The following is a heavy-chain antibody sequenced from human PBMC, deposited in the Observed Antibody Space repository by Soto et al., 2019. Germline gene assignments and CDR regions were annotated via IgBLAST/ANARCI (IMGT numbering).Heavy chain of an antibody. Sequence: GGSLRLSCAASGFTFSSYAMSWVRQAPGKGLEWVSAISGSGGSTYYADSVKGRFTISRDNSKNTLYLQMNSLRAEDTAVYYCAKPTGGGSWPKAEYFQHWGQGTLVTVSS. CDR3: AKPTGGGSWPKAEYFQH. D-gene: IGHD6-13*01. CDR1: GFTFSSYA. J-gene: IGHJ1*01. V-gene: IGHV3-23*01. CDR2: ISGSGGST.